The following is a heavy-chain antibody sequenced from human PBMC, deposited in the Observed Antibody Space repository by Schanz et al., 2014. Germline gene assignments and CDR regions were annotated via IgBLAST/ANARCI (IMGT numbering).Heavy chain of an antibody. CDR2: INPSGVST. J-gene: IGHJ5*02. D-gene: IGHD2-15*01. CDR1: GYTFTTYY. CDR3: ARGRGCTGGSCYSWFDL. V-gene: IGHV1-46*01. Sequence: QVQLVQSGAEVKKPGASMKVSCKASGYTFTTYYMLWVRQAPGQGLEWMGIINPSGVSTSSAQEFQGRVTMTRNTSISTAYMELSSLRSEDTAVYYCARGRGCTGGSCYSWFDLWGQGTLVTVAS.